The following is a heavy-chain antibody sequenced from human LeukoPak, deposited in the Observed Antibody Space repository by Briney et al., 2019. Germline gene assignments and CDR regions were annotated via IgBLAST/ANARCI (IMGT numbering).Heavy chain of an antibody. J-gene: IGHJ3*02. V-gene: IGHV4-34*01. CDR3: ARVRFWGGYRDTFDI. Sequence: SETLSLTCAVYGGSFSGYYWSWIRQPPGKGLEWIGEINHSGSTNYNPSLKSRVTISVDTSKDQFSLKLSSVTAADTAVYYCARVRFWGGYRDTFDIWGQGTMVTVSS. CDR1: GGSFSGYY. CDR2: INHSGST. D-gene: IGHD3-3*01.